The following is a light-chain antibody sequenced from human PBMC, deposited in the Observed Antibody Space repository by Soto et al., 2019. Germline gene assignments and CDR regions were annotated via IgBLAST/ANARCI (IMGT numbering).Light chain of an antibody. V-gene: IGKV3-20*01. Sequence: EIVLTQSPGTLSLSPWESAALSCGASQSVSSSYLAWYQQKPGQAPRLLIYGASSRATGIPDRFSGSGSGTDFTLTISRLEPEDFAVYYCQQYGSSPRTFGQGTKVDI. J-gene: IGKJ1*01. CDR3: QQYGSSPRT. CDR1: QSVSSSY. CDR2: GAS.